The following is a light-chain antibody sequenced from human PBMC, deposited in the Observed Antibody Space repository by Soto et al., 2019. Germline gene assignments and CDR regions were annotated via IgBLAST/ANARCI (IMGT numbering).Light chain of an antibody. CDR2: GSS. CDR1: QTVSGNY. CDR3: QQYGSSPPYT. Sequence: EVVLTQSPGTLSLSPGERATLSCRASQTVSGNYLAWYQQKPRQSPRLLIYGSSDRATGIPDRFSGSGSGTDFTLTITRVEPEDFAVYYCQQYGSSPPYTFGQGTKLEIK. J-gene: IGKJ2*01. V-gene: IGKV3-20*01.